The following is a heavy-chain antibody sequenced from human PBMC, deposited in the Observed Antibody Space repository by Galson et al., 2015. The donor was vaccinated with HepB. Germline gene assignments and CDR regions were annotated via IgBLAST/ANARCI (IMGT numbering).Heavy chain of an antibody. CDR1: GDSVSNYY. V-gene: IGHV4-59*02. J-gene: IGHJ2*01. CDR2: IYSSGST. CDR3: AKVWIGYSDRIEIPYAWYFDV. Sequence: SETLSLTCTVSGDSVSNYYWSWIRQPPGKGLEWLGYIYSSGSTNYNPSLRSRLTISLDTSKNQFSLKLTSVTAADTAVYHCAKVWIGYSDRIEIPYAWYFDVWGRGALVTVSS. D-gene: IGHD5-24*01.